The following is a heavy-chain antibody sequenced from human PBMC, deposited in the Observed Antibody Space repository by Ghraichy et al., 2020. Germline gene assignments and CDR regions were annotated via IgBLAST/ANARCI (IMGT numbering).Heavy chain of an antibody. V-gene: IGHV1-69*13. J-gene: IGHJ4*02. D-gene: IGHD4-17*01. CDR3: ARAPYGDYHFDY. CDR1: GGTFSSYA. CDR2: IIPIFGTA. Sequence: SVKVSCKASGGTFSSYAISWVRQAPGQGLEWMGGIIPIFGTANYAQKFQGRVTITADESTSTAYMELSSLRSEDTAVYYCARAPYGDYHFDYWGQGTLVTVSS.